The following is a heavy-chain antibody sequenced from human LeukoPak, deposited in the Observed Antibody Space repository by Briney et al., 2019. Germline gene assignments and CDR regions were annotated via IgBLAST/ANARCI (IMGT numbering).Heavy chain of an antibody. J-gene: IGHJ6*03. CDR1: RGSISSFY. Sequence: PSETLSLTCTVSRGSISSFYWSWIRQPAGEGLEWIGRIFTSGSTNYNPSLKNRVTMSVDTSKNQFSLKLSSVTAADTAVYYCARDRTPYYYGSGSYLYYYMDVWGKGTTVTISS. V-gene: IGHV4-4*07. CDR3: ARDRTPYYYGSGSYLYYYMDV. D-gene: IGHD3-10*01. CDR2: IFTSGST.